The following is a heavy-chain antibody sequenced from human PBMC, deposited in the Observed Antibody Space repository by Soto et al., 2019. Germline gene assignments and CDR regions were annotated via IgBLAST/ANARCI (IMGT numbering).Heavy chain of an antibody. J-gene: IGHJ6*02. Sequence: QVQLVQSGAEVKKPGSSVKVSCKASGGTFSSYAISWVRQAPGQGLEWMGGIIPIFGTANYAQKFQGRVTITGYDARCTAYRGVRNLRSEDTAVYYCERGSNEAAAGPIYYSYGMDVWGQGTTVTVSS. CDR2: IIPIFGTA. CDR3: ERGSNEAAAGPIYYSYGMDV. CDR1: GGTFSSYA. D-gene: IGHD6-13*01. V-gene: IGHV1-69*12.